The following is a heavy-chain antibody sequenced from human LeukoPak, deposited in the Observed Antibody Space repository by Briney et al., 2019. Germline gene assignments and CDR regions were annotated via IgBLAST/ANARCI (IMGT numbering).Heavy chain of an antibody. Sequence: GGSLRLSCAASGFTFDDYAMHWVRQTPGKGLEWVSYISRNSGNIGYADSVKGRFTISRDNAKNSLYLQMNSLRAEDTAVYYCAREYSGSYLTGAFDYWGQGTLVTVSS. CDR1: GFTFDDYA. CDR2: ISRNSGNI. D-gene: IGHD1-26*01. CDR3: AREYSGSYLTGAFDY. J-gene: IGHJ4*02. V-gene: IGHV3-9*01.